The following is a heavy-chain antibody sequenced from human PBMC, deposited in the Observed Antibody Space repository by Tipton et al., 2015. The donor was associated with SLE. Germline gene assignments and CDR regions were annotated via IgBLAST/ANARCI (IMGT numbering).Heavy chain of an antibody. CDR1: GFTFSSYA. CDR3: AKVTEGALYDSSAFDI. J-gene: IGHJ3*02. V-gene: IGHV3-23*01. Sequence: SLRLSCAASGFTFSSYAMSWVRQAPGKGLEWVSASSGSGGSTYYADSVKGRLTISRDNSKNTLYLQMNSLRAEDTAVYYCAKVTEGALYDSSAFDIWGQGTRVTVSS. CDR2: SSGSGGST. D-gene: IGHD3-22*01.